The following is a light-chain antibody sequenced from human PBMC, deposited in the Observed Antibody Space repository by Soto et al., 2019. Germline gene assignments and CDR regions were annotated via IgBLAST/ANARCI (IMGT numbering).Light chain of an antibody. J-gene: IGKJ1*01. Sequence: DIHMTQSPATLSVSVGDRVTISCRASQSVTMWLAWYQQKPGKAPNLLIYKTSSLESGVPTRFSGSGSGTEFTLTISRLQPDDFANYCCQHWTEYSWTFGQGTKVEVK. V-gene: IGKV1-5*03. CDR3: QHWTEYSWT. CDR2: KTS. CDR1: QSVTMW.